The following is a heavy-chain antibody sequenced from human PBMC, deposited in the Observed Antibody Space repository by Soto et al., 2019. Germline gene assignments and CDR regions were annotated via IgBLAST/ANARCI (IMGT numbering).Heavy chain of an antibody. D-gene: IGHD1-26*01. CDR3: ARDALPIREAFDI. Sequence: SETLSLTCAVYGGSFSGYYWSWIRQPPGKGLEWIGEINHSGSTNYNPSLKSRVTISVDTSKNQFSLRLSSVTAADTAVYYCARDALPIREAFDIWGQGTMVTVSS. CDR2: INHSGST. CDR1: GGSFSGYY. J-gene: IGHJ3*02. V-gene: IGHV4-34*01.